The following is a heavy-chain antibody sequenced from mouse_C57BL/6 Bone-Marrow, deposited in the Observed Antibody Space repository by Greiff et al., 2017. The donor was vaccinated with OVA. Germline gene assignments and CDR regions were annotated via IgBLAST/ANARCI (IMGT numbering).Heavy chain of an antibody. Sequence: QVQLQQPGTEPVPPAPSVPLSPHPSAYPFPRSWPHGGKQRAGQGLGWIGNISPSNGGSNYNEKVKSKATLTVDKSSSTAYMQLSSLTSEDSAVYYCATLLRPEADWGQGTLVTVSA. J-gene: IGHJ3*01. CDR2: ISPSNGGS. CDR3: ATLLRPEAD. CDR1: AYPFPRSW. V-gene: IGHV1-53*01. D-gene: IGHD1-1*01.